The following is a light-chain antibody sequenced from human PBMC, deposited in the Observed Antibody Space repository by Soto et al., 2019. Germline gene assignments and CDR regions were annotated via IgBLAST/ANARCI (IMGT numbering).Light chain of an antibody. CDR3: QHYNRYST. CDR2: KAS. V-gene: IGKV1-5*03. Sequence: DIQMTQSPSTLSASVGDRVTITCRASQSISSWLAWYQQKPGKAPKLLIYKASSLQSGVPSRFSGSASGTEFTLTISSLQPDDFATYYCQHYNRYSTCGQGTKVEIK. CDR1: QSISSW. J-gene: IGKJ1*01.